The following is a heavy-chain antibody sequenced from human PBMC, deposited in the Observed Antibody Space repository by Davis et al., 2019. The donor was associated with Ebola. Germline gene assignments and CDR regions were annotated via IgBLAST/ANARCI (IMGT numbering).Heavy chain of an antibody. V-gene: IGHV3-21*01. Sequence: GESLKISCAASGFTFSSYSMNWVRQAPGKGLEWVSSISSSSSYIYYADSVKGRFTISRDNAKNSLYLQMNSLRAEDTAVYYCARGLGIGAWFDPWGQGTLVTVSS. CDR2: ISSSSSYI. CDR3: ARGLGIGAWFDP. CDR1: GFTFSSYS. D-gene: IGHD7-27*01. J-gene: IGHJ5*02.